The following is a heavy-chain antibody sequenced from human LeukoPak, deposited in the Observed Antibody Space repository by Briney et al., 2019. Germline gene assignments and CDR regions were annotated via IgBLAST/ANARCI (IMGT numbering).Heavy chain of an antibody. CDR1: GFTFSSYG. D-gene: IGHD3-16*01. V-gene: IGHV3-30*18. Sequence: PGRSLRLSCAASGFTFSSYGMHWVRQAPDKGLGWVAVISYDGSNKYYADSVKGRFTISRDSSKNTLYLQMNSLRAEDTAVYYCAKTGFAFGGYGDAFDIWGQGTMVTVSS. CDR3: AKTGFAFGGYGDAFDI. CDR2: ISYDGSNK. J-gene: IGHJ3*02.